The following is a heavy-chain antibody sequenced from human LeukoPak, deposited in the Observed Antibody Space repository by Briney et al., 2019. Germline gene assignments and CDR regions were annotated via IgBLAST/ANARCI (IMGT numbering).Heavy chain of an antibody. V-gene: IGHV1-46*01. CDR1: GYTFTSYY. J-gene: IGHJ4*02. CDR3: ARGRGVHDSHTYDYFDY. Sequence: ASVKVSCKASGYTFTSYYIHWVRQAPGQGLEWMGIINPAGGSTTYAQKFQGSRLTLTRDTSTSTVYMELSSLRSEDTAVFYCARGRGVHDSHTYDYFDYWGQGSLVTVSS. CDR2: INPAGGST. D-gene: IGHD3-22*01.